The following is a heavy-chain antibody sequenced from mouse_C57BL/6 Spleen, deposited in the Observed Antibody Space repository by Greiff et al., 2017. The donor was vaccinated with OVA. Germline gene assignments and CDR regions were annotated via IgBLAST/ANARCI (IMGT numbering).Heavy chain of an antibody. CDR1: GFTFTDYY. CDR3: ARAYDYDGAWFAY. D-gene: IGHD2-4*01. J-gene: IGHJ3*01. CDR2: IRNKANGYTT. V-gene: IGHV7-3*01. Sequence: EVQLVESGGGLVQPGGSLSLSCAASGFTFTDYYMSWVRQPPGKALEWLGFIRNKANGYTTEYSASVKGRFTISRDNSQSILYLHMNALRAEDSATYYCARAYDYDGAWFAYWGQGTLVTVSA.